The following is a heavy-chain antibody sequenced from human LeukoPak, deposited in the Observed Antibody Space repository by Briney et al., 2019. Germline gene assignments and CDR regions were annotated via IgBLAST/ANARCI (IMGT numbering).Heavy chain of an antibody. Sequence: SVKGRFTISRDNSKNTLHLQMNSLTPEDTAVYFCAKQTTGYYGSGIDYWGQGTLVTVSS. CDR3: AKQTTGYYGSGIDY. V-gene: IGHV3-23*01. J-gene: IGHJ4*02. D-gene: IGHD3-10*01.